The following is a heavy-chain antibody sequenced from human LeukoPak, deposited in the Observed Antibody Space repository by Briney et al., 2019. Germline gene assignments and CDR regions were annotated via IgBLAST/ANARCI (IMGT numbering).Heavy chain of an antibody. Sequence: GGSLRLSCAASGFTFSSYGMHWVRQAPGKGLGWVVVISYDGSNKYYADSVKGRFTISRDNSKNTLYLQMNSLRAEDTAVYYCATVVTAAYQFDYWGQGTLVTVSS. CDR1: GFTFSSYG. CDR3: ATVVTAAYQFDY. CDR2: ISYDGSNK. J-gene: IGHJ4*02. D-gene: IGHD2-21*02. V-gene: IGHV3-30*03.